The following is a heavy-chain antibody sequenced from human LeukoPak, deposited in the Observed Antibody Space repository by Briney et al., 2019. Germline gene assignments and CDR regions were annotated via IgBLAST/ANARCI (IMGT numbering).Heavy chain of an antibody. CDR1: GYTFTGYY. J-gene: IGHJ4*02. CDR3: ARSETDYAAENDYFDY. Sequence: ASVKVSCKASGYTFTGYYMHWVRQAPGQGLEWMGWINPNSGGANYAQKFQGRVTMTRDTSISTAYMELSRLRSDDTAVYYCARSETDYAAENDYFDYWGQGTLVTVSS. D-gene: IGHD4-17*01. CDR2: INPNSGGA. V-gene: IGHV1-2*02.